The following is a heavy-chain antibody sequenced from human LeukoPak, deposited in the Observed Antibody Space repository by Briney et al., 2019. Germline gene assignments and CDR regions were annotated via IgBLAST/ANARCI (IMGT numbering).Heavy chain of an antibody. CDR2: ISGSGGST. CDR3: AAIDRVYYYYGMDV. CDR1: GFTFSSYA. V-gene: IGHV3-23*01. Sequence: GGSLRLSCAASGFTFSSYAMSWVRQAPGKGLEWVSSISGSGGSTYYADSVKGRFTISRDNSKNTLYLQMNSLRAEDTAVYYCAAIDRVYYYYGMDVWGQGTTVTVSS. J-gene: IGHJ6*02. D-gene: IGHD3-22*01.